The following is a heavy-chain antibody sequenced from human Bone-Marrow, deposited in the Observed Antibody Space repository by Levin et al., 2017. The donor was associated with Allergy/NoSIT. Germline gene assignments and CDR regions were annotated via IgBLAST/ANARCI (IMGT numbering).Heavy chain of an antibody. J-gene: IGHJ4*02. D-gene: IGHD6-19*01. CDR2: VYSSGNT. CDR1: GGSISNNF. Sequence: SETLSLTCIVSGGSISNNFWNWIRQPPGKGLEYIGNVYSSGNTNYNPSLKSRVTISIDTSRNQFSLRLRSVTAADTAVYYCAKSSSWGSSGWDYFDYWGQGALVTVSS. CDR3: AKSSSWGSSGWDYFDY. V-gene: IGHV4-59*01.